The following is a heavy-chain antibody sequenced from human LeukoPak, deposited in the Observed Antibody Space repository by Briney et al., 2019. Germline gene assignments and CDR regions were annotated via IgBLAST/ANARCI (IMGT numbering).Heavy chain of an antibody. V-gene: IGHV3-21*01. D-gene: IGHD3-22*01. CDR1: GFTFSGSA. CDR2: ITRSSIYT. J-gene: IGHJ4*02. CDR3: VRALYDGSGYYSHFDY. Sequence: GGSLRLSCAASGFTFSGSAMHWVRQAPGKGLEWVSSITRSSIYTYYADSVKGRFTISRDNAKKSLYLQMNSLRTEDTAVYYCVRALYDGSGYYSHFDYWGQGTLVTVSS.